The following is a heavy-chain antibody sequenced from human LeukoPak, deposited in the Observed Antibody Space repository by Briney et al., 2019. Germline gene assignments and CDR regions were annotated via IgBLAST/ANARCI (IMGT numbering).Heavy chain of an antibody. J-gene: IGHJ5*02. CDR2: IRYDGSDK. V-gene: IGHV3-30*02. CDR3: ATEGFDP. Sequence: GGSLRLSCAASGVTFSRYGMHWVRQAPGKGLEWVSFIRYDGSDKYYVDSVKGRFTISRDNSKNTLYLQLNSLRVEDTAVYYCATEGFDPWGQGTLVTVYS. CDR1: GVTFSRYG.